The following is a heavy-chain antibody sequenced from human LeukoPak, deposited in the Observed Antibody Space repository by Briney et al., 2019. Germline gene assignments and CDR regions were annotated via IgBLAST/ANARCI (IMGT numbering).Heavy chain of an antibody. V-gene: IGHV4-39*01. CDR2: IYYSGTT. D-gene: IGHD3-22*01. CDR3: ARHSFYYGSGGYYYYFDY. CDR1: GGSISSPSYY. J-gene: IGHJ4*02. Sequence: SETLSLTCSVSGGSISSPSYYWGWLRQPPGTGLEWIGTIYYSGTTYCNPSLNSRVTISVDTSKNQFSLKLSSVTAADTAVYYCARHSFYYGSGGYYYYFDYWGQGTLVTVSS.